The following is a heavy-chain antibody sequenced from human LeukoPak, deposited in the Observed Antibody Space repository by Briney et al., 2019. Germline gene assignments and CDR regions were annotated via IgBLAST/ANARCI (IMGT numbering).Heavy chain of an antibody. J-gene: IGHJ4*02. CDR3: ASSPDLGVRRGYSYGPFDY. V-gene: IGHV3-33*01. Sequence: GGSLRLSCAASGFTFSGFGMHWVRQAPGKGLEWVAVIWYDGSNKYYADSVKGRFTISRDNSKNTLYLQMNSLRAEDTAVYYCASSPDLGVRRGYSYGPFDYWGQGTLVTVSS. D-gene: IGHD5-18*01. CDR1: GFTFSGFG. CDR2: IWYDGSNK.